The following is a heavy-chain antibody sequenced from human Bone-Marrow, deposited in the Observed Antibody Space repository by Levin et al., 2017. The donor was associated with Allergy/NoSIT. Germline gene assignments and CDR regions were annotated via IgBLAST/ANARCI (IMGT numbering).Heavy chain of an antibody. D-gene: IGHD6-19*01. CDR2: IYSGGST. Sequence: GGSLRLSCAASGFNVSSNYMSWVRQAPGKGLESVSVIYSGGSTYYTDSVKGRFTISRDNSKNTLYLQMNSLRPDDTAVYFCARVRGWYYFDYWGQGTLVTVSS. J-gene: IGHJ4*02. V-gene: IGHV3-53*01. CDR1: GFNVSSNY. CDR3: ARVRGWYYFDY.